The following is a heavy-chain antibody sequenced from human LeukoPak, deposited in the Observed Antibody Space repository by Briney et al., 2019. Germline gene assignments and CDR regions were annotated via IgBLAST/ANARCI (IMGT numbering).Heavy chain of an antibody. CDR1: GGTFSSYA. J-gene: IGHJ4*02. Sequence: SVKVSCKASGGTFSSYAISWVRQAPEQGLEWMGRIIPIFGTANYAQKFQGRVTITTDESTSTAYMELSSLRSEDTAVYYCLSGGYIYGPYYSDCLGGGTLVSDSS. D-gene: IGHD5-18*01. CDR3: LSGGYIYGPYYSDC. CDR2: IIPIFGTA. V-gene: IGHV1-69*05.